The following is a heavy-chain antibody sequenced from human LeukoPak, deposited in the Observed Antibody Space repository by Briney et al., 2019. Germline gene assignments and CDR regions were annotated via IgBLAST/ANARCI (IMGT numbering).Heavy chain of an antibody. CDR2: ISAYNGNT. CDR3: AKVWLISGREFFDY. J-gene: IGHJ4*02. CDR1: GYSFTSYG. Sequence: ASVKVSCKASGYSFTSYGISWVRQAPGQGLEWMGCISAYNGNTNYAQKVQGRVTMTTDTATSTAYMELRSLRTDDTAVYYCAKVWLISGREFFDYWGQGTLVTVSS. V-gene: IGHV1-18*01. D-gene: IGHD3-10*01.